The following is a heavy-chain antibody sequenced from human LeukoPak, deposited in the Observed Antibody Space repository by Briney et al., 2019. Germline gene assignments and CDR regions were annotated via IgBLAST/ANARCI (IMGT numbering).Heavy chain of an antibody. Sequence: GGSLRLSCAASGFTFSSYGMHWVRQAPGKGLEYVSAISSNGGSTYYANSVKGRFTISRDNSKNTVYLQMNSLRDEDTAVYYCAKGGSSWFLGDWGQGTLVTVSS. J-gene: IGHJ4*02. CDR1: GFTFSSYG. D-gene: IGHD6-13*01. V-gene: IGHV3-64*04. CDR3: AKGGSSWFLGD. CDR2: ISSNGGST.